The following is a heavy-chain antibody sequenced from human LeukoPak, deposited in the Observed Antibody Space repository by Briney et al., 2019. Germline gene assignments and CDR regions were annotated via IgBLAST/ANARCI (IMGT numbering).Heavy chain of an antibody. Sequence: GSLRLSCAASGFTFSSYAMSWVRQPPGKGLEWIGEINHSGSTNYNPSLKSRVTISVDTSKNQFSLKLSSVTAADTAVYYCALTAKENAFDIWGQGTMVTVSS. CDR2: INHSGST. J-gene: IGHJ3*02. D-gene: IGHD1-14*01. V-gene: IGHV4-34*08. CDR3: ALTAKENAFDI. CDR1: GFTFSSYA.